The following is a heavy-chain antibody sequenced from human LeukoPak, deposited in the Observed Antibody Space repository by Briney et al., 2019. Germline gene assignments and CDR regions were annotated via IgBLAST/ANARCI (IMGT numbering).Heavy chain of an antibody. CDR3: ARVVVAGRTDYWYFDL. V-gene: IGHV4-59*01. CDR2: IYYSGST. CDR1: GGSISSYY. J-gene: IGHJ2*01. D-gene: IGHD2-15*01. Sequence: SETLSLTCTVSGGSISSYYWSWIRQPPGKGLEWIGYIYYSGSTNYNPSLKSRVTISVDTSKNQFSLKLSSVTAADTAVYYCARVVVAGRTDYWYFDLWGRGTLVTVSS.